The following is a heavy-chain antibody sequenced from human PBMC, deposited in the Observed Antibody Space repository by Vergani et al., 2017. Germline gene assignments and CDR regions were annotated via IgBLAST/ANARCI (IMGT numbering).Heavy chain of an antibody. J-gene: IGHJ5*02. CDR2: IYHSGST. CDR3: ARVRGYTYGYKDP. V-gene: IGHV4-38-2*01. D-gene: IGHD5-18*01. Sequence: QVQLQESGPGLVKPSETLSLTCAVSGYSISSGYYWGWIRQPPGKGLEWIGSIYHSGSTYYNPSLKSRVTISVDTSKNQFSLKLSSVTAADTAVYYCARVRGYTYGYKDPWGQGTLVTVSS. CDR1: GYSISSGYY.